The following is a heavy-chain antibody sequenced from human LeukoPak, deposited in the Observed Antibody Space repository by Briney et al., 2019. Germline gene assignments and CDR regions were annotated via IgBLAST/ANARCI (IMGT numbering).Heavy chain of an antibody. CDR1: GFTVSNNY. CDR2: MYTGGTT. Sequence: GGSLRLSCAASGFTVSNNYMSWVRQAPGKGLEGVSVMYTGGTTFYADTVQGRFTTSRDYSKNTLYLQMNSPRGDDTDVYYCARDAYGDAFDVWGQGTMVTVSS. CDR3: ARDAYGDAFDV. D-gene: IGHD4-17*01. J-gene: IGHJ3*01. V-gene: IGHV3-53*01.